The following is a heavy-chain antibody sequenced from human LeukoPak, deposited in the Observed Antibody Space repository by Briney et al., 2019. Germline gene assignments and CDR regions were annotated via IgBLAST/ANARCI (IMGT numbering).Heavy chain of an antibody. CDR3: AKDTSYDFWSGFDY. D-gene: IGHD3-3*01. V-gene: IGHV3-21*04. CDR2: ISTSSSYI. J-gene: IGHJ4*02. Sequence: GGSLRLSCAASGFTFSNYNMNWVRQAPGKGLEWVSSISTSSSYIYYADSVKGRFTISRDNAKNSLYLQMNSLRAEDMALYYCAKDTSYDFWSGFDYWGQGTLVTVSS. CDR1: GFTFSNYN.